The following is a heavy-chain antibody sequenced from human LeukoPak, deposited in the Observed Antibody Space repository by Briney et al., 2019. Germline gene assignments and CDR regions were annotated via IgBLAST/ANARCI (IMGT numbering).Heavy chain of an antibody. D-gene: IGHD6-19*01. V-gene: IGHV4-39*01. CDR3: TRQISGWYYFDY. J-gene: IGHJ4*02. Sequence: SETLSLTCTVSGGSISSSSYYCGWLRQPPGKGLEWIGSIYYSGSTYYNPSLKSRVTISVDRSKNQFSLKLSSVTAADTAVYYCTRQISGWYYFDYWGQGTLVTVSS. CDR2: IYYSGST. CDR1: GGSISSSSYY.